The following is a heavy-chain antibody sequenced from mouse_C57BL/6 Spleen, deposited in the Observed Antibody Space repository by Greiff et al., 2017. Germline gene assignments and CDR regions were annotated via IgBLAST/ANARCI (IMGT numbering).Heavy chain of an antibody. CDR1: GYTFTSYW. Sequence: QVQLKQPGAELVMPGASVKLSCKASGYTFTSYWMHWVKQRPGQGLEWIGEIDPSDSYTNYNQKFKGKSTLTVDKSSSTAYMQLSSLTSEDSAVYYCARGGTAQATAWFAYWGQGTLVTVSA. CDR3: ARGGTAQATAWFAY. D-gene: IGHD3-2*02. CDR2: IDPSDSYT. J-gene: IGHJ3*01. V-gene: IGHV1-69*01.